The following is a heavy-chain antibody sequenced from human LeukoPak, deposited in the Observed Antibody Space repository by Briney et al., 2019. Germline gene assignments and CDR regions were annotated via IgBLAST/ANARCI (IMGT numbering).Heavy chain of an antibody. J-gene: IGHJ4*02. Sequence: SETLSLTCTVSGASVTTSYWSWIRQSAGKGLEWIGRVYISGDTKYNPSLMGRVLMSLDVSKGQFSLSLRSVTAADTAVYFCARLIAEVGRGTNYFDTWGQGTPVTVSS. V-gene: IGHV4-4*07. CDR3: ARLIAEVGRGTNYFDT. CDR1: GASVTTSY. CDR2: VYISGDT. D-gene: IGHD2-21*01.